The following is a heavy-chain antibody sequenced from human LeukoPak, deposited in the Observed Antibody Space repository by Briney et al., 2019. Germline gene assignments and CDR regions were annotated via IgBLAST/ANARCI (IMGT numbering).Heavy chain of an antibody. CDR1: GFTFSSYG. Sequence: GRSLRLSCAASGFTFSSYGMHWVRQAPGKGLEWVAVIWYDGSNKYYADSVKGRFTISRDNSKNTLYLQMDSLRAEDTAVYYCARDFLLQSEGLFDHWGQGTLVTVSS. CDR2: IWYDGSNK. J-gene: IGHJ4*02. CDR3: ARDFLLQSEGLFDH. V-gene: IGHV3-33*01. D-gene: IGHD4-11*01.